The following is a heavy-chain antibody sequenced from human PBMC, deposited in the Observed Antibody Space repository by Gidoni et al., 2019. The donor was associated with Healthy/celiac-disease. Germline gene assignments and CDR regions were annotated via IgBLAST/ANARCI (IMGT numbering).Heavy chain of an antibody. J-gene: IGHJ6*02. V-gene: IGHV3-30*03. D-gene: IGHD3-9*01. CDR1: GFPFSSYG. CDR2: ISYDGSNK. CDR3: ATLPTIGYGMDV. Sequence: QVQLVESGGGVVQPGRSLRLSCAASGFPFSSYGMHWVRQAPGKGLEWVAVISYDGSNKYYADSVKGRFTISRDNSKNTLYLQMNSLRAEDTAVYYCATLPTIGYGMDVWGQGTTVTVSS.